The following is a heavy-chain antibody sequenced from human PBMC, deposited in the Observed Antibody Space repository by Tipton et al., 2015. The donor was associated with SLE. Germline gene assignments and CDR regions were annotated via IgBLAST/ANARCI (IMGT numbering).Heavy chain of an antibody. V-gene: IGHV3-30*04. CDR3: ATSVAESGECFQH. CDR1: GFTFRSYP. J-gene: IGHJ1*01. D-gene: IGHD6-19*01. Sequence: SLRLSCAASGFTFRSYPLHWVRQAPGKGLQWVAVVSFDGSNKYYADSVRGRSTISRDNSKNTLYLQMNSLRPDDTAVYYCATSVAESGECFQHWGQGTLVTVSS. CDR2: VSFDGSNK.